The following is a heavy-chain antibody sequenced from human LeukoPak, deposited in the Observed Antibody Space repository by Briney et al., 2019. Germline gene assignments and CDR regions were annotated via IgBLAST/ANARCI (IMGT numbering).Heavy chain of an antibody. CDR1: GYTFTNYY. CDR2: INPSCGSA. J-gene: IGHJ4*02. Sequence: SLKVSCTASGYTFTNYYTNWMRQPPRQGIEWMGIINPSCGSASYAQKFQGRVTMTRDTSTSTVYMELSSLRSEDTAVYYCAGAVVAEQKGGFDYWGQGTLVTVSS. CDR3: AGAVVAEQKGGFDY. V-gene: IGHV1-46*01. D-gene: IGHD2-15*01.